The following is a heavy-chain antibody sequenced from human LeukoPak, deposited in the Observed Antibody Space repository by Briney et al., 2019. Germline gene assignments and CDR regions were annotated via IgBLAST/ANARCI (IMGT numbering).Heavy chain of an antibody. CDR2: ISYDGSNK. CDR3: ARNTVGHSGSYSYYFDY. D-gene: IGHD1-26*01. Sequence: PGRSLRLSCAASGFTFSSYAMHWVRQAPGKGLEWVAVISYDGSNKYYADSVKGRFTISRDNSKNTLYLQMNSLRAEDTAVYYCARNTVGHSGSYSYYFDYWGQGTLVTVSS. V-gene: IGHV3-30*04. CDR1: GFTFSSYA. J-gene: IGHJ4*02.